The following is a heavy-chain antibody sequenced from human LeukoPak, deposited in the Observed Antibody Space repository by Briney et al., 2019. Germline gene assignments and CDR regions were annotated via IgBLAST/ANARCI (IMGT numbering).Heavy chain of an antibody. CDR3: ASSINVLTAFDY. D-gene: IGHD3-9*01. J-gene: IGHJ4*02. CDR1: GGSISSSIYY. V-gene: IGHV4-61*05. CDR2: IFYTGST. Sequence: SETLSLTCIVSGGSISSSIYYWAWVRQPPGTGPEWIGYIFYTGSTNYNPSLESRVTISVDTSQNQFSLKLSSVTAADTAVYYCASSINVLTAFDYWGQGTLVTVSS.